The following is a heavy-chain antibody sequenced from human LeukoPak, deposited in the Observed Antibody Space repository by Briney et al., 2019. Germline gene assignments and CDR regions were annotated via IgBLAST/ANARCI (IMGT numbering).Heavy chain of an antibody. CDR3: ARHPFVFTPHFDY. CDR1: GGSISSSTYY. J-gene: IGHJ4*02. CDR2: IYYSGST. Sequence: SETLSLTCTVSGGSISSSTYYWGWIRQPPGKGLEWIGSIYYSGSTYYNPSVKSRLTISVDTSKNQFSLKLSFVTAADTAVYYCARHPFVFTPHFDYWGQGTLVTVSS. V-gene: IGHV4-39*01. D-gene: IGHD3-10*01.